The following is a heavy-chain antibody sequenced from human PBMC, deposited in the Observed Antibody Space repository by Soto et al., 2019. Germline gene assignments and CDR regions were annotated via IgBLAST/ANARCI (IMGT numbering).Heavy chain of an antibody. J-gene: IGHJ5*02. V-gene: IGHV1-69*13. CDR3: ARGSAPPRIFGAQGWFDP. CDR1: GGTFSSYA. CDR2: IIPIFGTA. Sequence: GASVKVSCKASGGTFSSYAISWVRQAPGQGLEWMGGIIPIFGTANYAQKFQGRVTITADESTSTAYMELSSLRSEDTAVYYCARGSAPPRIFGAQGWFDPWGQGTLVTSPQ. D-gene: IGHD3-3*02.